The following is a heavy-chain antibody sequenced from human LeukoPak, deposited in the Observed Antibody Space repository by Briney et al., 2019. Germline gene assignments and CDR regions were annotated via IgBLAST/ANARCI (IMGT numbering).Heavy chain of an antibody. V-gene: IGHV4-39*07. CDR3: AGIAAATFDY. CDR2: IYYSGST. CDR1: GGSISSSSYY. D-gene: IGHD6-13*01. Sequence: SETLSLTCTVSGGSISSSSYYWGWIRQPPGKGLEWIGSIYYSGSTYYNPSLKSRVTISVDTSKNQFSLKLSSVTAADTAVCYCAGIAAATFDYWGQGTLVTVSS. J-gene: IGHJ4*02.